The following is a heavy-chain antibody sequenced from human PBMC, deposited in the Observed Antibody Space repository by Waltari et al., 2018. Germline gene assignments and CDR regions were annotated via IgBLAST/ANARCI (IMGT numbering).Heavy chain of an antibody. CDR1: RFTFSSYA. CDR2: ISGSGDNT. D-gene: IGHD3-9*01. V-gene: IGHV3-23*01. J-gene: IGHJ4*02. Sequence: EVQLLESGGGLVQPGGSLRLSCVASRFTFSSYAMSWVRQAPGKGLEWVSGISGSGDNTYYADSVRGRFTISRDSSKNTLFLQMSSLRAEDTAAFYCVKNLEGAIYFFDYWGQGTLVTVSS. CDR3: VKNLEGAIYFFDY.